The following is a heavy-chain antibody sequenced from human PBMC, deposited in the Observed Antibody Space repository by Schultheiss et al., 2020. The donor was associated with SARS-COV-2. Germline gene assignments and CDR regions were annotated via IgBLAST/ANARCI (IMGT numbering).Heavy chain of an antibody. CDR2: IYPGYSDT. Sequence: GESLKISCKGSGYSFTSYWIGWVRQMPGKGLDWMGIIYPGYSDTRYSPSFQGQVTISADKSISAAYLQWSSLKASDTAMYYCASTAYYYDSLGYPGAFDIWGQGTMVTVSS. CDR1: GYSFTSYW. D-gene: IGHD3-22*01. J-gene: IGHJ3*02. V-gene: IGHV5-51*01. CDR3: ASTAYYYDSLGYPGAFDI.